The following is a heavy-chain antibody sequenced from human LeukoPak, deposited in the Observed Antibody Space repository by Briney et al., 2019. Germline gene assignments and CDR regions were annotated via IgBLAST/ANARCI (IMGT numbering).Heavy chain of an antibody. CDR1: GNYW. V-gene: IGHV3-74*01. J-gene: IGHJ4*02. D-gene: IGHD2/OR15-2a*01. CDR2: INSDGSWT. Sequence: GGSLRLSCAASGNYWMHWVRQVPGKGLVWVSHINSDGSWTSYADSVKGRSTISKDNAKNAVYLQMNSLRAEDTAVYYCVSFYETYWGRGTLVTVSS. CDR3: VSFYETY.